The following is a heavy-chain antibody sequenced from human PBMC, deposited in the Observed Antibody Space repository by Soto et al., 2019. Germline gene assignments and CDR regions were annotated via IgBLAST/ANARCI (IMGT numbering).Heavy chain of an antibody. CDR2: IYHSGST. D-gene: IGHD2-15*01. J-gene: IGHJ5*02. V-gene: IGHV4-30-2*01. CDR3: ARVYCSGGSCFWFDP. Sequence: QLQLQESGSGLVKPSQTLSLTCAVSGGSISSGGYSWSWIRQPPGKGLEWIGYIYHSGSTYYNPSFKSRVTISVDMSKNQFSLKLSSVTAADPAVYYCARVYCSGGSCFWFDPWGQGTLVTVSS. CDR1: GGSISSGGYS.